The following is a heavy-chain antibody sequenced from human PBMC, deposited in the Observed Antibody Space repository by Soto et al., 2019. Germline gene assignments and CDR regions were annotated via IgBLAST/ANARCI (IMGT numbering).Heavy chain of an antibody. J-gene: IGHJ6*02. CDR2: IKEDGSEK. D-gene: IGHD3-22*01. V-gene: IGHV3-7*01. CDR1: GSTFSVYS. CDR3: ARASHWSSGYYHYYYAMDV. Sequence: GGSLRLSCAASGSTFSVYSMTWVRQAPGKGLEWVANIKEDGSEKYYVDSVKGRFTISRDNAKNSLYLRMNSLRAEDTAVYYCARASHWSSGYYHYYYAMDVWGQGTTVTVSS.